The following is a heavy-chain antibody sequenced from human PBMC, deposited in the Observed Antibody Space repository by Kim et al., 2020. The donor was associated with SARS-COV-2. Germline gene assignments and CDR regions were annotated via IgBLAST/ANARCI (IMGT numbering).Heavy chain of an antibody. D-gene: IGHD6-19*01. Sequence: YNPALRSRVSMSMDTSNGQFSLRLASLGAADTAVYYCARARIAVSGARMDVWGQGTTVTVSS. J-gene: IGHJ6*02. V-gene: IGHV4-4*06. CDR3: ARARIAVSGARMDV.